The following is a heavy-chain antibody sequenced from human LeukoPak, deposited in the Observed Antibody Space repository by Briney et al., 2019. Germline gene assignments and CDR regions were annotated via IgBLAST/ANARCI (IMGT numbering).Heavy chain of an antibody. D-gene: IGHD6-19*01. CDR2: ISGSGGDT. Sequence: PGGSLRLSCAASAFSFDNFAMSWVRQAPGRGLEWIAAISGSGGDTYYAESIKGRFTISRDNSKNTLYLQMNSLRADDTALYYCAKHPFIAVTVLEHWGQGTLVTVSS. V-gene: IGHV3-23*01. CDR1: AFSFDNFA. CDR3: AKHPFIAVTVLEH. J-gene: IGHJ4*02.